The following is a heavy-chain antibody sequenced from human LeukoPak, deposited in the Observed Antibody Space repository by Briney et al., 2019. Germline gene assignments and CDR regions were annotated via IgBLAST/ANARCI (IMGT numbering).Heavy chain of an antibody. V-gene: IGHV3-49*03. CDR3: TPGRRFGDPQNDY. J-gene: IGHJ4*02. CDR2: IRSEIYGGAT. Sequence: GGSLRLSCTASGFNFGDYAMTWFRQVPGKGLEWVGFIRSEIYGGATEYAASVKGRFTISRDDSKSIAYLQMNSLVTEDTAVYYCTPGRRFGDPQNDYWGLGTLVTVSS. CDR1: GFNFGDYA. D-gene: IGHD3-10*01.